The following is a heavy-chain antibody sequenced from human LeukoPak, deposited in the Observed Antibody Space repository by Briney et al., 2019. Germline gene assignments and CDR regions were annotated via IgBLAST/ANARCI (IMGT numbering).Heavy chain of an antibody. CDR1: GGSIRSSYYY. J-gene: IGHJ4*02. CDR3: ARSPREYQLPHKY. V-gene: IGHV4-61*03. CDR2: VYYSGST. Sequence: PSETLSLTCTVSGGSIRSSYYYWGWIRQPPGKGLEWIGHVYYSGSTSYNPSLKGRVTISVDTSKNHFSLELHSVTAADTAVYYCARSPREYQLPHKYWGQGTLVTVSS. D-gene: IGHD2-2*01.